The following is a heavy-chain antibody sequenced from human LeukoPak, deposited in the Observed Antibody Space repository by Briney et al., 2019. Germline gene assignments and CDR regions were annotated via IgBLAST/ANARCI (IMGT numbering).Heavy chain of an antibody. D-gene: IGHD3-16*01. CDR3: ARPSRGGSFDY. V-gene: IGHV4-38-2*02. J-gene: IGHJ4*02. Sequence: SETLSLTCTVSGYSIGSGYYWSWIRQPPGKGLEWIGQINHSGSTNYNPSLKSRVTISIDTSKIQFSLNLSSVTAADTAVYYCARPSRGGSFDYWGQGTLVTVSS. CDR2: INHSGST. CDR1: GYSIGSGYY.